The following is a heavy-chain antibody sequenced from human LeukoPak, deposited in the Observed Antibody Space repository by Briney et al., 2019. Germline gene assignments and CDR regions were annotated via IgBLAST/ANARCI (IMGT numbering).Heavy chain of an antibody. V-gene: IGHV4-30-4*08. CDR2: IYYSGST. CDR1: GGSISSGDYY. CDR3: ARGTDSSGDDAFDI. D-gene: IGHD3-22*01. J-gene: IGHJ3*02. Sequence: PSETLSLTCTVSGGSISSGDYYWSWIRQPPGKRLEWIGYIYYSGSTYYNPSLKSRVTISVDTSKNQFSLKLSSVTAADTAVYHCARGTDSSGDDAFDIWGQGTMVTVSS.